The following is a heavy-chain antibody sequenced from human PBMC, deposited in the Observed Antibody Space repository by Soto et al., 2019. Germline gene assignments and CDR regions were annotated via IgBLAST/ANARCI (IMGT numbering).Heavy chain of an antibody. Sequence: ASVKVSCKASGYTFTGYYMHWVRQAPGQGLEWMGWINPNSGGTNYAQKFQGWVTMTRDTSISTAYMELSRLRSDDTAVYYCASLADCTNGVCYTFDYWGQGTLVTVSS. CDR2: INPNSGGT. J-gene: IGHJ4*02. CDR1: GYTFTGYY. V-gene: IGHV1-2*04. D-gene: IGHD2-8*01. CDR3: ASLADCTNGVCYTFDY.